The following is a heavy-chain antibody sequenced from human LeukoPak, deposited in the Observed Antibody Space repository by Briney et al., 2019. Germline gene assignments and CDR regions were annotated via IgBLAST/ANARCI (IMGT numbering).Heavy chain of an antibody. J-gene: IGHJ4*02. Sequence: SETLSLTCTVSGGSISSHYWSWIRQPPGKGLEWIGYIYYSGSTNYNPSLKSRVTISVDTPKNQFSLKLSSVTAADTAVYYCASVDTAMVTFDYWGQGTLVTVSS. CDR2: IYYSGST. D-gene: IGHD5-18*01. V-gene: IGHV4-59*11. CDR1: GGSISSHY. CDR3: ASVDTAMVTFDY.